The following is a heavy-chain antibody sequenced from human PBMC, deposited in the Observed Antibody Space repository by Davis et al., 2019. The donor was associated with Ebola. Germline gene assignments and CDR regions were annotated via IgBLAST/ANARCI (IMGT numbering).Heavy chain of an antibody. CDR1: GFTFSSYA. D-gene: IGHD6-19*01. Sequence: GESLKISCAASGFTFSSYAMSWVRQAPGKGLEWVSAISGSGGSTYYADSVKGRFTISRDNSKNTLYLQMNSLRAEDTAVYYCAKESLNNPIPSIAVAGPFDYWGQGTLVTVSS. CDR2: ISGSGGST. J-gene: IGHJ4*02. V-gene: IGHV3-23*01. CDR3: AKESLNNPIPSIAVAGPFDY.